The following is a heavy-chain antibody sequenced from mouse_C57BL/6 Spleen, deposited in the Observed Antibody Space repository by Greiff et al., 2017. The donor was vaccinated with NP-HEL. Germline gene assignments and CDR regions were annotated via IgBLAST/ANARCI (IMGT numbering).Heavy chain of an antibody. CDR1: GYTFTDYE. Sequence: VRRVESGAELVRPGASVTLSCKASGYTFTDYEMHWVKQTPVHGLEWIGAIDPETGGTAYNQKFKGKAILTADKSSSTAYMELRSLTSEDSAVYYCTSLVTTRDYWGQGTTLTVSS. CDR3: TSLVTTRDY. J-gene: IGHJ2*01. CDR2: IDPETGGT. V-gene: IGHV1-15*01. D-gene: IGHD2-2*01.